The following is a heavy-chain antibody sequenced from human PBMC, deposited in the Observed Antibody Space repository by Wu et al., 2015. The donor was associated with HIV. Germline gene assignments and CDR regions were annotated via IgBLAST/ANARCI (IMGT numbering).Heavy chain of an antibody. V-gene: IGHV1-69*05. CDR3: ARGGGDRIDEPFDV. J-gene: IGHJ3*01. CDR2: ITPIFGTA. D-gene: IGHD1-14*01. CDR1: GGTLTKFA. Sequence: QVQLVQSGAEVKKPGSSVRVSCKASGGTLTKFAVSWVRQAPGRGLEWVGGITPIFGTATYAQKFKGRISITTDESTRTSYMDLNSLKTDDTAVYFCARGGGDRIDEPFDVWGQGTTVTV.